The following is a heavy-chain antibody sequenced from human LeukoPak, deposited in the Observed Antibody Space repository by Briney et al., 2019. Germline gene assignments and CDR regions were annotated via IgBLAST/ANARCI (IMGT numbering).Heavy chain of an antibody. CDR3: VRDGEGVAISVNYWFDP. D-gene: IGHD3-10*01. J-gene: IGHJ5*02. CDR1: GFRFTSYG. Sequence: ASVKVSCKASGFRFTSYGFNWVRQASGQGLEWMGWMNPNNGNTGYAQKFQGRVTMTRDTSTSTAYMELRDLRSEDTAVYYCVRDGEGVAISVNYWFDPWGQGTLVTVFS. CDR2: MNPNNGNT. V-gene: IGHV1-8*01.